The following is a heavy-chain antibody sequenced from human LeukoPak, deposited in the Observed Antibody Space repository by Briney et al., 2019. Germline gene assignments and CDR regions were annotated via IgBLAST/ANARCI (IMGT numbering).Heavy chain of an antibody. V-gene: IGHV4-34*01. Sequence: SETLSLTCDVYGGSLSGFYWIWIRQSPGTGLQWIGETNDSGSTNYNPSLKSRVTISLDTSKSQLSLKVTSVTAADTAVYYCARDLFNMYGDYGVSWFDPWGQGTLVTVSS. D-gene: IGHD4-17*01. CDR1: GGSLSGFY. CDR2: TNDSGST. CDR3: ARDLFNMYGDYGVSWFDP. J-gene: IGHJ5*02.